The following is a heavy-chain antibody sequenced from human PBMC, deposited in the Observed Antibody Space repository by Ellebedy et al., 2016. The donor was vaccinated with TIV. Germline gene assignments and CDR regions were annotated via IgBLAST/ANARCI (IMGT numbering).Heavy chain of an antibody. D-gene: IGHD6-13*01. Sequence: GESLKISXEASGSSLRRYAMNWVRQAPGKGLEWVAYISISSSNIHYAESVKGRFTISRDNAKSSLYLQMNSLRDEDTAVYYCAGDPSSGNNWYYYLDYWGQGTLVTVSS. V-gene: IGHV3-48*02. CDR1: GSSLRRYA. CDR3: AGDPSSGNNWYYYLDY. J-gene: IGHJ4*02. CDR2: ISISSSNI.